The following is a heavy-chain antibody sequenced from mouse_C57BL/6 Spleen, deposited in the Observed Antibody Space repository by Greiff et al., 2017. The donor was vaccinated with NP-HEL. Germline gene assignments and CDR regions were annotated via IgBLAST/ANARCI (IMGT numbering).Heavy chain of an antibody. D-gene: IGHD2-12*01. CDR3: ARSALPHYFDY. V-gene: IGHV1-39*01. Sequence: VQLKQSGPELVKPGASVKISCTASGYSFTDSNMNWVKQSNGKSLEWSGVNNTNYGTTSYNQTFKGKATLTVDQSSSTAYMQLNSLTSEDSAVYYCARSALPHYFDYWGQGTTLTVSS. CDR2: NNTNYGTT. J-gene: IGHJ2*01. CDR1: GYSFTDSN.